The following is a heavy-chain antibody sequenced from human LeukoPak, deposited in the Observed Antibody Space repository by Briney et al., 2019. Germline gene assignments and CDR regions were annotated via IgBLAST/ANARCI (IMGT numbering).Heavy chain of an antibody. Sequence: KPSETLSLTCTVSGGSISSSSYYWGWIRQPPGKGLEWIGSIYYSGSTYYNPSLKSRVTISVDTSKNQFSLKLSSVTVADTAVYYCARDGISYGMDVWGQGTTVTVSS. CDR3: ARDGISYGMDV. CDR1: GGSISSSSYY. V-gene: IGHV4-39*07. J-gene: IGHJ6*02. CDR2: IYYSGST. D-gene: IGHD2-15*01.